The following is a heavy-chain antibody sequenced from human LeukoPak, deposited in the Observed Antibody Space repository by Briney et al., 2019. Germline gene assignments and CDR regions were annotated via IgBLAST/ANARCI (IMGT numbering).Heavy chain of an antibody. V-gene: IGHV3-21*01. CDR2: ISSSSSYI. Sequence: GGSLRLSCAASGFTFSSYSMNWVRQAPGKGLEWVSSISSSSSYIYYADSVKGRFTISRDNAKNSLYLQMNSLRAEDTAVYYCARDGSGDSSGCSPFWYYYYGMDVWGQGTTVTVSS. CDR3: ARDGSGDSSGCSPFWYYYYGMDV. D-gene: IGHD3-22*01. J-gene: IGHJ6*02. CDR1: GFTFSSYS.